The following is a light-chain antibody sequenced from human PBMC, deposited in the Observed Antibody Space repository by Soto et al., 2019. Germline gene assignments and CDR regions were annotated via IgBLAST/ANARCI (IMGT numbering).Light chain of an antibody. CDR2: AAS. V-gene: IGKV1-39*01. J-gene: IGKJ1*01. CDR1: QNIGVY. CDR3: HQTAANPWT. Sequence: DIQMTQSPSSLSASVGDRVTITCRASQNIGVYLNWYQKKPGKAPKLLIHAASSLHSGVPSTFSGSGSGTDFARTISSLQPEDFATYYCHQTAANPWTFAQGTKVEIK.